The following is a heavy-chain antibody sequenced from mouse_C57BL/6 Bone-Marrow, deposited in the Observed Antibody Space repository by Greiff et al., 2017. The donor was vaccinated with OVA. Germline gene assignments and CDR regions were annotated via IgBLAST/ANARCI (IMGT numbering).Heavy chain of an antibody. Sequence: VQLQQPGAELVRPGTSVKLSCKASGYTFTSYWMHWVKQRPGQGLEWIGVIDPSDSYTNYNQKFKGKATLNVDTSSSTAYMQLSSQTSEDSAVYYWARGGPRAMDDWGQGTSVTVSS. CDR1: GYTFTSYW. CDR3: ARGGPRAMDD. V-gene: IGHV1-59*01. CDR2: IDPSDSYT. J-gene: IGHJ4*01.